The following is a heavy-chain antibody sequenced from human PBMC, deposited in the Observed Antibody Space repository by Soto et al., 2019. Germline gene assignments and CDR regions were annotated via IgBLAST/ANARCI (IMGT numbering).Heavy chain of an antibody. Sequence: EVQLVESGGALVQPGGSLRLSCAASRFTFSTYEMHWVRQAPGKGLEWVSYISSSGSTVYYADSVRGRFTISRDNTRNSLYLQMNSLRDEDTALYYCVRYCSNTLCDGVATRTFDYWGQGTLVTVSS. J-gene: IGHJ4*02. CDR3: VRYCSNTLCDGVATRTFDY. V-gene: IGHV3-48*03. CDR2: ISSSGSTV. D-gene: IGHD2-2*01. CDR1: RFTFSTYE.